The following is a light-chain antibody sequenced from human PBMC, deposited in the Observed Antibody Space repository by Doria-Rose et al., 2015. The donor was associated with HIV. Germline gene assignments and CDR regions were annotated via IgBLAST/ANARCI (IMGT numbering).Light chain of an antibody. CDR3: QQNYSSPPWT. CDR2: AAS. CDR1: QTVSTY. J-gene: IGKJ1*01. V-gene: IGKV1-39*01. Sequence: TPSPSSLSASIGDRVTIPCRASQTVSTYLIWFQQEPGKAPKLLIYAASRLQSGVPSRFSGSGSGTDFTLTISGLQPGDFATYYCQQNYSSPPWTFGQGTKVEMK.